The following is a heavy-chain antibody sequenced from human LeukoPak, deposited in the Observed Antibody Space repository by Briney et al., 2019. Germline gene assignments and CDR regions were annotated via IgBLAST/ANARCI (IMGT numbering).Heavy chain of an antibody. CDR2: IYPSDSYT. V-gene: IGHV5-10-1*01. CDR1: GYSFTSYW. CDR3: VRQHKDIVVVPAAISGIDYYGMDI. D-gene: IGHD2-2*02. Sequence: GESLMISCKCSGYSFTSYWISWVRQMPGKGLEWMGRIYPSDSYTNYSLSFQCHVTISADKSISTPYLKWSSLKASDNAMYYCVRQHKDIVVVPAAISGIDYYGMDIWGKGTTVTVSS. J-gene: IGHJ6*04.